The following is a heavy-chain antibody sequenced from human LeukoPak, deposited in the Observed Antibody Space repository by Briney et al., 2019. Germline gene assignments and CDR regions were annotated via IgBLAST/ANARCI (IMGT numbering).Heavy chain of an antibody. Sequence: GGSLRLSCAASGFTFSSYTMHWVRQAPGKGLEYVSAISSNGGSTYYANSVKGRFTISRDNSKNTLYLQMGSLRAEDMAVYYCARSRHSSGYYYDDWGQGTLVTVSS. V-gene: IGHV3-64*01. CDR1: GFTFSSYT. J-gene: IGHJ4*02. CDR2: ISSNGGST. CDR3: ARSRHSSGYYYDD. D-gene: IGHD3-22*01.